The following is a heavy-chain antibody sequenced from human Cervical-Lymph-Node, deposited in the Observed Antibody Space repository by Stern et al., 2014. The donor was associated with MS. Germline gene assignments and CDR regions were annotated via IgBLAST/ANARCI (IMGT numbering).Heavy chain of an antibody. CDR2: ISSSSSTI. CDR1: GFTFSSYS. J-gene: IGHJ1*01. V-gene: IGHV3-48*02. Sequence: EVQLVESGGGLVQPGGSLRLSCAASGFTFSSYSMNWVRQAPGKGLEWVSYISSSSSTIYYADSVKGRFTISRDNAKNSLYLQMNSLRDEDTAVYYCARAPSYYDSLSYFQHWGQGTLVTVSS. CDR3: ARAPSYYDSLSYFQH. D-gene: IGHD3-3*01.